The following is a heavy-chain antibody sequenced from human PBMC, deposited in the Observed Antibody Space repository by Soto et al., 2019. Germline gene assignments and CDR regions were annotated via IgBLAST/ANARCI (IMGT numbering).Heavy chain of an antibody. V-gene: IGHV3-23*01. D-gene: IGHD1-20*01. Sequence: DVQLLESGGGLVQPGGSLTLSCAASRFTFSDFAMSWVRKAPGKGLEWVSSIGGGGSDTYYADSVKGRFTISRDNSKNSLYLQMDSLRDEDTAVYYFAKDAVPYNGKWDWFDSWGQGTLVIVS. CDR1: RFTFSDFA. CDR3: AKDAVPYNGKWDWFDS. CDR2: IGGGGSDT. J-gene: IGHJ5*01.